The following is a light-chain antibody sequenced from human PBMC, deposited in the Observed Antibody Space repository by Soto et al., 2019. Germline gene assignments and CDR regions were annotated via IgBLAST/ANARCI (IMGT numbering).Light chain of an antibody. V-gene: IGLV2-11*01. CDR3: CSYAGRYKV. CDR2: DVS. CDR1: SSDVGRYDY. J-gene: IGLJ3*02. Sequence: QSALTQPRSVSGSPGQSVTISCTGTSSDVGRYDYVSWYQQHPGKAPKLMNYDVSQRPSGVPDRFSASKSGNTASLTISGLQAEDEADYYCCSYAGRYKVFGGGTKLTVL.